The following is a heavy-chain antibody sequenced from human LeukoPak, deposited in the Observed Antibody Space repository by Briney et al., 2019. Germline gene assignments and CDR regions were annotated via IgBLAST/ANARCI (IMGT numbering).Heavy chain of an antibody. D-gene: IGHD3-10*01. CDR2: INPNSGGT. CDR3: ARRGIGGAFDI. J-gene: IGHJ3*02. CDR1: GYTFTGYY. V-gene: IGHV1-2*02. Sequence: ASVKVSCKASGYTFTGYYMHWVRQAPGQGLEWMGWINPNSGGTKYAEKSRGRVTMTRDTSISTAYMELSRLRSDDTAVYYCARRGIGGAFDIWGQGTMVTVSS.